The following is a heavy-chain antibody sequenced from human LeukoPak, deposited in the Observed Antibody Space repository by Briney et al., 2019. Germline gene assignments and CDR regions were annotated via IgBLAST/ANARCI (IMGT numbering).Heavy chain of an antibody. V-gene: IGHV3-33*06. CDR2: IWSDGSDK. CDR3: AKDAQRGFDYSNSLQN. D-gene: IGHD4-11*01. Sequence: GGSLRLSCAASGFTFSHYGMHWVRQTPGAGLGWVAVIWSDGSDKYYAKSVKGRFTISRDNSKNSLFLQMNSLRAEDTAVYYCAKDAQRGFDYSNSLQNWGQGILVTVSS. J-gene: IGHJ1*01. CDR1: GFTFSHYG.